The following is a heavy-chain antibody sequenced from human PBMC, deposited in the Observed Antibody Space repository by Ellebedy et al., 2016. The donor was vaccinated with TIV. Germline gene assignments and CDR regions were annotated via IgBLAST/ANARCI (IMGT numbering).Heavy chain of an antibody. J-gene: IGHJ4*02. Sequence: PGGSLRLSCAASGFTFSSYGMHWVRPAPGKGLEWVAVISFDGSDNYYADSVKGRFTISRDNSKNTLYLQLNSLRAEDTAVYYCARGYASPNYWGQGTLVTVSS. CDR2: ISFDGSDN. CDR3: ARGYASPNY. D-gene: IGHD2-8*01. V-gene: IGHV3-30*03. CDR1: GFTFSSYG.